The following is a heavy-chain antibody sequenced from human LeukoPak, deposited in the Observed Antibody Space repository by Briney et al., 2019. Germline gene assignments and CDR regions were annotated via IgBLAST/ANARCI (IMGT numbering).Heavy chain of an antibody. CDR3: ARPQGDYSGSYSGNRRVKLGLGWFDP. J-gene: IGHJ5*02. D-gene: IGHD1-26*01. CDR2: ISYDGGNK. V-gene: IGHV3-30*03. Sequence: GGSLRLSCAASGFTFSSYGMHWVRQAPCKGLEWVALISYDGGNKQYADSVKGRFTISRGNSKNTLHLQMNSLRPEDTAVYYCARPQGDYSGSYSGNRRVKLGLGWFDPWGQGTLVTVSS. CDR1: GFTFSSYG.